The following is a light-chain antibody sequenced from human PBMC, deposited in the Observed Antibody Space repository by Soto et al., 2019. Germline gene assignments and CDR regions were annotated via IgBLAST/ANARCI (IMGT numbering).Light chain of an antibody. CDR2: DVS. Sequence: QSVLTQAVSVSGVPRRALPISCNGTRSDVGVYNYVSWYQQYPGKAPRLMIYDVSNRPSGVSNRFSGSKSGNTASLTISGLQAEDEADYYCISYTTTSTGVFATGTNVTVL. CDR1: RSDVGVYNY. J-gene: IGLJ1*01. V-gene: IGLV2-14*01. CDR3: ISYTTTSTGV.